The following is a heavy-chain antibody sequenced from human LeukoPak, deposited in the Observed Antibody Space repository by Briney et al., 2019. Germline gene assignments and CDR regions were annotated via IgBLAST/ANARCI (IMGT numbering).Heavy chain of an antibody. CDR2: IYSGGST. CDR3: ARAGGSTVSHSDY. J-gene: IGHJ4*02. V-gene: IGHV3-53*01. Sequence: GGSLRLSCAASGFTVSSNYVSWVRQAPGKGLEWVSVIYSGGSTYYADSVKGRFTISRDNSKNTLYLQMNSLRAEDTAVYYCARAGGSTVSHSDYWGQGTLVTVSS. D-gene: IGHD4-17*01. CDR1: GFTVSSNY.